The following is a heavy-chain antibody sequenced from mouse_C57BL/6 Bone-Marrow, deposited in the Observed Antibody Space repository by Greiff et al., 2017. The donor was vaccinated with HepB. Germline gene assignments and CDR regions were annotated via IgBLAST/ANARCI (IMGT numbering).Heavy chain of an antibody. CDR3: ARQGLFITTFDY. CDR2: ISSGSSTI. D-gene: IGHD1-1*01. Sequence: EVQVVESGGGLVKPGGSLKLSCAASGFTFSDYGIHWVRQAPEKGPEWVAYISSGSSTIYYADTVKGRFTISRDNAKNTLFLQMTSLRSEDTAMYYCARQGLFITTFDYWGQGTTLTVSS. V-gene: IGHV5-17*01. J-gene: IGHJ2*01. CDR1: GFTFSDYG.